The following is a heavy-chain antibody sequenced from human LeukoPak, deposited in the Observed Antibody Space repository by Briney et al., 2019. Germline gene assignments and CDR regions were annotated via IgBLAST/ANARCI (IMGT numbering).Heavy chain of an antibody. V-gene: IGHV1-69*13. Sequence: ASVKVSCKASGGTFNSYAISWVRQAPGQGLEWMGGIIPVFGTAIYAQNFQGRVTITADESTNTAYMELGTLTSEDTAVYYCARAKPKNMVRGLIMRRESRYYFDYWGQGTLVTVSS. CDR1: GGTFNSYA. CDR2: IIPVFGTA. D-gene: IGHD3-10*01. CDR3: ARAKPKNMVRGLIMRRESRYYFDY. J-gene: IGHJ4*02.